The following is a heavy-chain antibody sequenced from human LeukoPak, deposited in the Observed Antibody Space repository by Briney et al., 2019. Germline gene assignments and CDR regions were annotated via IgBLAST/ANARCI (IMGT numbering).Heavy chain of an antibody. CDR2: IYTSGST. J-gene: IGHJ4*02. CDR1: GGSISSYY. Sequence: PSETLSLTCTVSGGSISSYYWSWTRQPAGKGLEWIGRIYTSGSTNYNPSLKSRVTMSVDTSKNQFSLKLSSVTAADSAVYYCARLTRLSTSPDRYYLDYWGQGSLVTVSS. V-gene: IGHV4-4*07. D-gene: IGHD6-6*01. CDR3: ARLTRLSTSPDRYYLDY.